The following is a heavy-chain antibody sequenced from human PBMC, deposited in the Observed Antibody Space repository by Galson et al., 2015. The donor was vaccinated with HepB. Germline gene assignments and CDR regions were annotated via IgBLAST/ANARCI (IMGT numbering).Heavy chain of an antibody. D-gene: IGHD3-9*01. V-gene: IGHV3-48*02. CDR1: GFTFSSYS. CDR2: ISSSSSTI. J-gene: IGHJ6*02. CDR3: ARDRPYYDILSGTYYYGMDV. Sequence: SLRLSCAASGFTFSSYSMNWVRQAPGKGLEWVSYISSSSSTIYYADSVKGRFTISRDNAKNSLYLQMNSLRDEDTAVYYCARDRPYYDILSGTYYYGMDVWGQGTTVTVSS.